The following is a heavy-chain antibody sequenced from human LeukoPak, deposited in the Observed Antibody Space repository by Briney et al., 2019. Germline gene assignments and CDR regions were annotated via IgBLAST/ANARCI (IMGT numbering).Heavy chain of an antibody. CDR1: GYTFTGYY. Sequence: RASVKVSCKASGYTFTGYYIHWVRQAPGQGLEWMGWIIPNSDGRHYAQQFQGRVTMTRDTSINTAYMKLSGLKSDDTAVYYCARAQGINYMDIWGKGTTVTVSS. V-gene: IGHV1-2*02. J-gene: IGHJ6*03. CDR2: IIPNSDGR. D-gene: IGHD3-10*01. CDR3: ARAQGINYMDI.